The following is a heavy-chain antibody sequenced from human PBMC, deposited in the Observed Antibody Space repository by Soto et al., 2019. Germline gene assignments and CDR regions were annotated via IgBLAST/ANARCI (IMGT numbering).Heavy chain of an antibody. CDR1: GFTFSSCV. J-gene: IGHJ4*02. V-gene: IGHV3-23*01. D-gene: IGHD2-8*01. CDR2: ITDSGTGT. CDR3: TKGLINGRLYAED. Sequence: EVHLLESGGGLVHPGGSLRLSCAASGFTFSSCVMTWVRQAPGKGLEWVSCITDSGTGTYYADSVKGRFTISRDKSKHRVYLQMNNLRAEDPGVYSCTKGLINGRLYAEDWGQGNLVTVFS.